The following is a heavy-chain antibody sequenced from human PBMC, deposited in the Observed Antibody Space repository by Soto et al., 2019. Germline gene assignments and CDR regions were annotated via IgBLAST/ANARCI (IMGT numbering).Heavy chain of an antibody. V-gene: IGHV4-39*02. J-gene: IGHJ6*02. CDR1: GASISSYNY. D-gene: IGHD2-2*01. CDR2: IIYSGDI. Sequence: SETLSLTCNVSGASISSYNYWGWFRQPPGKGLEWIGSIIYSGDIMYNPSLQSRLTLFVDTSKNQFSLKLSSVTAADTAVYYCARDSGDIVLVPAAIPYYYGMDVWGQGTTVTVSS. CDR3: ARDSGDIVLVPAAIPYYYGMDV.